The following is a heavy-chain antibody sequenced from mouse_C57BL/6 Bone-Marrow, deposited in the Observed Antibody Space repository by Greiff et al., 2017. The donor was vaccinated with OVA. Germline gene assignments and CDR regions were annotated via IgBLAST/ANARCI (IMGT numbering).Heavy chain of an antibody. CDR3: ARSTGGGFAY. J-gene: IGHJ3*01. Sequence: QVQLKESGPELVKPGASVKLSCKASGYTFTSYDINWVKQRPGQGLEWIGWIYPRDGSTKYNEKFKGKATLTVDTSSSTAYMELHSLTSEDSAVYVWARSTGGGFAYWGQGTLVTVSA. CDR2: IYPRDGST. CDR1: GYTFTSYD. V-gene: IGHV1-85*01. D-gene: IGHD1-1*01.